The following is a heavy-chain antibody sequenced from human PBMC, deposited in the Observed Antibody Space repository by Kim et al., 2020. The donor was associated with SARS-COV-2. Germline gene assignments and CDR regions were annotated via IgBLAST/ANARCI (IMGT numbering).Heavy chain of an antibody. CDR3: ARVGYDYVWGSYRDYYYYCGMDV. J-gene: IGHJ6*02. D-gene: IGHD3-16*02. CDR1: GFTFSDYY. CDR2: ISSSSSYT. V-gene: IGHV3-11*05. Sequence: GGSLRLSCAASGFTFSDYYMSWIRQAPGKGLEWVSYISSSSSYTNYADSVKGRFTISRDNAKNSLYLQMNSLRAEDTAVYYCARVGYDYVWGSYRDYYYYCGMDVRGQGTTVTVSS.